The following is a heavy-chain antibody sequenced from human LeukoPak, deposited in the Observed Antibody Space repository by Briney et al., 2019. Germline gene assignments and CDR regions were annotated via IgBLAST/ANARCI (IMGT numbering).Heavy chain of an antibody. CDR3: AKAPRSSGASENNWFDP. Sequence: GGSLRLSCEASGFTFRGFLMSWVRQTPGKGLEWVANIKQDGSEKYYADSVKGRFTISRDNSKSSLSLQMNTLRAEDTAVYYCAKAPRSSGASENNWFDPWGQGTLVTVSS. D-gene: IGHD1-26*01. CDR2: IKQDGSEK. CDR1: GFTFRGFL. V-gene: IGHV3-7*03. J-gene: IGHJ5*02.